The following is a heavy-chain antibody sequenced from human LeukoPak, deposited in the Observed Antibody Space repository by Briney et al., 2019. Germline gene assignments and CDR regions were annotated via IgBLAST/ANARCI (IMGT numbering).Heavy chain of an antibody. Sequence: GGSLRLSCAASGFTFSSYSMNWVRQAPGKGLEWVSSISSSSSYIYYADSVKGRFTISRDNAKNSLYLQMNSLRAEDTAVYYCAKDLNGNGCFDYWGQGTLVTVSS. D-gene: IGHD2-8*01. V-gene: IGHV3-21*04. J-gene: IGHJ4*02. CDR1: GFTFSSYS. CDR2: ISSSSSYI. CDR3: AKDLNGNGCFDY.